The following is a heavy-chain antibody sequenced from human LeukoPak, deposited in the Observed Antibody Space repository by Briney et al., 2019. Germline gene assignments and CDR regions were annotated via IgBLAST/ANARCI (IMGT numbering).Heavy chain of an antibody. V-gene: IGHV1-2*06. CDR3: ARVQQVLATRRNLDFDY. CDR1: GYTFTGYY. D-gene: IGHD2/OR15-2a*01. CDR2: INPNSGGT. J-gene: IGHJ4*02. Sequence: GASVKVSCKASGYTFTGYYMHWVRQAPGQGLEWMGRINPNSGGTNYAQKFQGRVTMTRDTSISTAYMELSRLRSDDTAVYYCARVQQVLATRRNLDFDYWGQGTLVTVSS.